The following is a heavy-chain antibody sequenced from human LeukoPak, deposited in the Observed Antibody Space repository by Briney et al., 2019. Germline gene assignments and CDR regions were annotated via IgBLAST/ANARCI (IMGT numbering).Heavy chain of an antibody. V-gene: IGHV1-18*01. CDR2: ISASNGNT. D-gene: IGHD5-12*01. Sequence: ASVKVSCKSSGYTFINYGVTWVRQAPGQGLEWMGWISASNGNTNYAQKLQGRVTMTTETSTSTAYMELRSLRSDDTAVYYCARALSRGYSGYDYGLGYWGQGTLVTVSS. CDR1: GYTFINYG. J-gene: IGHJ4*02. CDR3: ARALSRGYSGYDYGLGY.